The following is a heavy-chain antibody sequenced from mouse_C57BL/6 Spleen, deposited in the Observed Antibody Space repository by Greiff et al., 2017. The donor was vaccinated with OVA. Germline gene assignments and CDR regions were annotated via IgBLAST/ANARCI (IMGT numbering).Heavy chain of an antibody. D-gene: IGHD2-1*01. CDR2: IRLKSDNYAT. CDR3: TGEGGNSNFDY. J-gene: IGHJ2*01. CDR1: GFTFSNYW. V-gene: IGHV6-3*01. Sequence: EVKVVESGGGLVQPGGSMKLSCVASGFTFSNYWMNWVRQSPEKGLEWVAQIRLKSDNYATHYAESVKGRFTISRDDSKSSVYLQMNNLRAEDTGIYYCTGEGGNSNFDYWGQGTTLTVSS.